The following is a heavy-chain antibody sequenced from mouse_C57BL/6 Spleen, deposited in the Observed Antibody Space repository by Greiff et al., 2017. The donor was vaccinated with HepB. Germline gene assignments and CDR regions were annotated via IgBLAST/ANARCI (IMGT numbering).Heavy chain of an antibody. D-gene: IGHD2-1*01. Sequence: EVQGVESGGGLVKPGGSLKLSCAASGFTFSDYGIHWVRQAPEKGLEWVAYISSGSSTIYYADTVKGRFTISRDNAKNTLFLQMTSLRSEDTAMYYCARPGYGNYFYAMDYWGQGTSVTVSS. V-gene: IGHV5-17*01. CDR1: GFTFSDYG. CDR2: ISSGSSTI. CDR3: ARPGYGNYFYAMDY. J-gene: IGHJ4*01.